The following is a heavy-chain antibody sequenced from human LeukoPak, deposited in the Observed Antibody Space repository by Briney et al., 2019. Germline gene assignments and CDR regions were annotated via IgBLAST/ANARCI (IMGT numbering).Heavy chain of an antibody. CDR3: ARSVAVADRRIYWYFDL. V-gene: IGHV3-53*01. J-gene: IGHJ2*01. Sequence: GGSLRLSCAASGLTFSRYSVNWVRQAPGKGREWVSVIYSGDNTYYADSVKGRFTISRDNSKNTLYLHMNSLRAEDTAVYFCARSVAVADRRIYWYFDLWGRGTLVTVSS. D-gene: IGHD6-19*01. CDR1: GLTFSRYS. CDR2: IYSGDNT.